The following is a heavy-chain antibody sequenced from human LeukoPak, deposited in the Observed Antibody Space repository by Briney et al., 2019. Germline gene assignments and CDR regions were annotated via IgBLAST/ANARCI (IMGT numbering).Heavy chain of an antibody. CDR1: GFTFSSYE. J-gene: IGHJ5*02. D-gene: IGHD2-8*01. Sequence: GGSLRLSCAASGFTFSSYEMNWVHQAPGKGLEWVSYISSSGSTIYYADSVKGRFTISRDNAKNSLYLQMNSLRAEDTAVYYCARVKSVMGWFDPWGQGTLVTVSS. V-gene: IGHV3-48*03. CDR3: ARVKSVMGWFDP. CDR2: ISSSGSTI.